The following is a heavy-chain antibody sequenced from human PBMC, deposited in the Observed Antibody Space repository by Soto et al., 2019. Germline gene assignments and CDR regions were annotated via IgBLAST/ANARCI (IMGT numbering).Heavy chain of an antibody. J-gene: IGHJ4*02. Sequence: EVQLLESGGGLGQPGGSLTLSCAASGFTFSNHLIHWVRQAPGEGLEWVSGFAGNFVTLLYADSVKGRFTISRDNSKNTSDLQMNNLRAEDTAIYYCVREGRLGVEGFDVWGQGRLVPVSS. CDR1: GFTFSNHL. D-gene: IGHD1-26*01. CDR3: VREGRLGVEGFDV. V-gene: IGHV3-23*01. CDR2: FAGNFVTL.